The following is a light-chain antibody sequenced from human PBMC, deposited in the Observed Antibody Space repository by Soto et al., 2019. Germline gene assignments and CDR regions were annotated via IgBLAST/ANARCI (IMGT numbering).Light chain of an antibody. Sequence: DIQMTQSPSSLSASVGDRVTITCRASQTISSYLNWYQQKPGKAPKLLIYSASTLQSGVPSRFSGGRSGTDSAFTTSALQPEDFSTHCCQHGYSTHCTFGGGTKVLIK. CDR2: SAS. CDR1: QTISSY. J-gene: IGKJ4*01. CDR3: QHGYSTHCT. V-gene: IGKV1-39*01.